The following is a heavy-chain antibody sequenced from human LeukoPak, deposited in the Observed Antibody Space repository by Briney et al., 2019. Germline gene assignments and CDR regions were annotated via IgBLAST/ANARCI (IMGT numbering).Heavy chain of an antibody. Sequence: GGSLRLSCAASGFTFSSYWMHWVRQAPGKGLVWVSRIKTDGSRTTYADSVKGRFTISRDNAKNTLYLQMNSLRAEDTAVYYCAREDYNDSGWYFDLWGRGTLVTVSS. J-gene: IGHJ2*01. CDR1: GFTFSSYW. CDR2: IKTDGSRT. V-gene: IGHV3-74*01. D-gene: IGHD4-17*01. CDR3: AREDYNDSGWYFDL.